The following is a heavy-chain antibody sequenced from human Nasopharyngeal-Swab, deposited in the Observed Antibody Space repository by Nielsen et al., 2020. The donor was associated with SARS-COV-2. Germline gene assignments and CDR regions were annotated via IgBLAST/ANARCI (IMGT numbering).Heavy chain of an antibody. J-gene: IGHJ4*02. V-gene: IGHV4-38-2*01. D-gene: IGHD1-26*01. CDR2: IHHSGST. CDR1: GYSISSGYY. Sequence: SETLSLTCAVSGYSISSGYYWGWIRQPPGQGLEWIGSIHHSGSTYYNPSLKSRVTISVDTSKNQFSLKLSSVTAADTAVYYCARQAIVGATTYFDYWGQGTLVTVSS. CDR3: ARQAIVGATTYFDY.